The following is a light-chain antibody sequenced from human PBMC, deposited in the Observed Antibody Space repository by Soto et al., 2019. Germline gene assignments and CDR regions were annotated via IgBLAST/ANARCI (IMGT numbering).Light chain of an antibody. Sequence: QSVLTQPPSVSGAPGQRVTSSCTGSSSNIGAGYDVHWYQQLPGTAPKLLIYGNSNRPSGVPDRFSGSKSGTSASLAITGLRAEDEADYYCQSYDSRLSGWVFGGGTKLTVL. CDR3: QSYDSRLSGWV. CDR2: GNS. CDR1: SSNIGAGYD. J-gene: IGLJ3*02. V-gene: IGLV1-40*01.